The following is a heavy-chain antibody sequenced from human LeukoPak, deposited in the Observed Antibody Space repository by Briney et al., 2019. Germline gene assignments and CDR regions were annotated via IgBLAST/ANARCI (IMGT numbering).Heavy chain of an antibody. CDR3: ARGKPNFDY. Sequence: SETLSLTCTVSGGSISSSSYYWGWIRQPPGKGLEWIGEIYHSGSTNYNPSLKSRVTISVDKSKNQFSLKLSSVTAADTAVYYCARGKPNFDYWGQGTLVTVSS. CDR1: GGSISSSSYY. J-gene: IGHJ4*02. V-gene: IGHV4-39*07. CDR2: IYHSGST.